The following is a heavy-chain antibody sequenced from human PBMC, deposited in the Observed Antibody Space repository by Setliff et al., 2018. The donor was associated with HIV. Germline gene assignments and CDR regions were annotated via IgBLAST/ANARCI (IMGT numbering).Heavy chain of an antibody. V-gene: IGHV1-3*01. Sequence: ASVKVSCQPYRYTFTTYAMHWVRQAPGQGREWMGWINAANGNTKYSQKFQGRVTIIRDTSASTAYMELSSLRSEDTAVYYCAREQLGFGPPRGMDVWGQGTTVTVSS. CDR1: RYTFTTYA. CDR3: AREQLGFGPPRGMDV. D-gene: IGHD6-13*01. J-gene: IGHJ6*02. CDR2: INAANGNT.